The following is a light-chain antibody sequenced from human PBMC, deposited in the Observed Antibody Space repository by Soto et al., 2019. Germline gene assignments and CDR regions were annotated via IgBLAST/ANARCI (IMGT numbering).Light chain of an antibody. CDR1: KSDIGVYDF. CDR2: EVV. CDR3: KSYAGSNTYV. V-gene: IGLV2-8*01. J-gene: IGLJ1*01. Sequence: QSVLTQPPSASGSPGQSVTICCTGTKSDIGVYDFVSWYQHHPGKAPRLIIYEVVQRPSGVPDRFSGSKSGNTASLTVSGLQAADEADYFCKSYAGSNTYVFGSGTKLTVL.